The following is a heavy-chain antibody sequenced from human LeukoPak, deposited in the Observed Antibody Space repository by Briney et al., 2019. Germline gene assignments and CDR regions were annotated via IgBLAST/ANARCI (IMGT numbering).Heavy chain of an antibody. CDR2: IYYSGST. CDR1: GGSIRSYD. CDR3: ARAADYYDSNWFDP. Sequence: SETLSLTCTVSGGSIRSYDWSWIRQPPGKGLEWIGSIYYSGSTYYNPSLKSRVTISVDTSKNQFSLKLSSVTAADTAVYYCARAADYYDSNWFDPWGQGTLVTVSS. D-gene: IGHD3-22*01. V-gene: IGHV4-59*05. J-gene: IGHJ5*02.